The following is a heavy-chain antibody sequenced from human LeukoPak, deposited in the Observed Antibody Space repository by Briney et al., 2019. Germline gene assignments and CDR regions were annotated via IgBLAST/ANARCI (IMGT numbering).Heavy chain of an antibody. Sequence: PSETLSLTCTVSGGSVNSGRYYWSWIRQPAGKGLEWIGRIYTSGSTNYNPSLKSRVTISLDTSKNQFSLKLSSVTAADTAVYYCARGANYDFWSGYPYFDYWGQGTLVTVSS. CDR3: ARGANYDFWSGYPYFDY. CDR1: GGSVNSGRYY. CDR2: IYTSGST. V-gene: IGHV4-61*02. J-gene: IGHJ4*02. D-gene: IGHD3-3*01.